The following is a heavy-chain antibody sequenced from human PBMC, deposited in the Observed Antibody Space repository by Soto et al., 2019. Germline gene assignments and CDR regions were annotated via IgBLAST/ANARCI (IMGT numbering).Heavy chain of an antibody. CDR2: ISSGGTYT. D-gene: IGHD2-15*01. CDR1: GFTLSTYW. V-gene: IGHV3-74*01. CDR3: ARTFVDGMAGFGP. Sequence: GGSLRLSCAASGFTLSTYWMHWVRQVPGKGLVWVSRISSGGTYTNYAGSVKGRFTISRDSARNTLFLQMNYLTGEDTAVYYCARTFVDGMAGFGPWGQGTLVTVSS. J-gene: IGHJ5*02.